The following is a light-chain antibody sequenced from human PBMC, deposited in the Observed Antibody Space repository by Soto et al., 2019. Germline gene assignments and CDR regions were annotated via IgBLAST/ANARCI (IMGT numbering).Light chain of an antibody. Sequence: EMVLTQSPATLSLSPGERATLSCVASQSVSSSYLAWYQQKPGLAPRLLIYDASSRATGIPDRFSGSGSGTDFTLTISRLEPEDFAVYYCQQYGSSPLTFGQGTRRRL. CDR3: QQYGSSPLT. CDR1: QSVSSSY. J-gene: IGKJ5*01. V-gene: IGKV3D-20*01. CDR2: DAS.